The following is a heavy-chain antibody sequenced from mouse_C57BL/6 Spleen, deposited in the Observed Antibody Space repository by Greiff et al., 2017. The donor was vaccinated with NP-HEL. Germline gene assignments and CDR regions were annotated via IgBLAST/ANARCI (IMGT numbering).Heavy chain of an antibody. CDR1: GYTFTDYY. D-gene: IGHD2-1*01. CDR3: ARSDGNYYFDY. J-gene: IGHJ2*01. Sequence: EVQLQQSGPELVKPGASVKISCKASGYTFTDYYMNWVKQSHGRSLEWIGDINPNNGGTSYNQKFKGKATLTVDKSSSTAYMELRSLTSEDSAVYYCARSDGNYYFDYWGQGTTLTVSS. V-gene: IGHV1-26*01. CDR2: INPNNGGT.